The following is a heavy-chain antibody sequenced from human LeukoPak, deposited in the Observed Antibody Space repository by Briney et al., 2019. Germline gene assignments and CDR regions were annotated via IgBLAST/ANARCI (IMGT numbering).Heavy chain of an antibody. J-gene: IGHJ2*01. D-gene: IGHD4-17*01. CDR3: ARGVHGDYRWYFDL. CDR1: GGSISNYY. Sequence: SETLSLTCTVSGGSISNYYWSWIRQPPGKGLEWIGYIYYSGSTKYNPSLKSRVTISVDTSKNQFSLKLSSVTAADTAVYYCARGVHGDYRWYFDLWGRGTLVTVSS. CDR2: IYYSGST. V-gene: IGHV4-59*01.